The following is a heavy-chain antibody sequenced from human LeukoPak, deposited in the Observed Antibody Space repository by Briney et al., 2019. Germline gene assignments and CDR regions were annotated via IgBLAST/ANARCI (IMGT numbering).Heavy chain of an antibody. CDR2: IDPSDSYT. D-gene: IGHD3-16*02. CDR3: ARLGELSPTTVDY. V-gene: IGHV5-10-1*01. CDR1: GYSFTSYW. Sequence: GESLKISCKGSGYSFTSYWISWVRQMPGKGLEWMGRIDPSDSYTNYSPSFQGRVTISADKSISTAYLQWSSLKASDTAMYYCARLGELSPTTVDYWGQGTLVTVSS. J-gene: IGHJ4*02.